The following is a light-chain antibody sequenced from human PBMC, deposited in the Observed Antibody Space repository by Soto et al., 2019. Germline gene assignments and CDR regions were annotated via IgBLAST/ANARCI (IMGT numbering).Light chain of an antibody. J-gene: IGKJ4*01. CDR1: QSLNNW. Sequence: DIQMTQSPSTLSASVGERVTITCRASQSLNNWVAWYQQKPGKPPRLLISKASNVESGVLSRFSGSGSETEFTLTISSLQPDDFATYYGQQYTSYHRLTFAGGTRVDI. CDR3: QQYTSYHRLT. CDR2: KAS. V-gene: IGKV1-5*03.